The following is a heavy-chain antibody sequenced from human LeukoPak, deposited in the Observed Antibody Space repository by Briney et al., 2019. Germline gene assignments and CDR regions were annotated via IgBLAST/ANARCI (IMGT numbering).Heavy chain of an antibody. CDR3: ASVDYGDY. CDR1: GYTFTTYA. D-gene: IGHD4-17*01. Sequence: ASVKVSCKASGYTFTTYAILWVRQAPGQRLEWMGWINTGNGNTKYLQKFQGRVTFTRDTSASTAYMELSSLRSEDTAVYYCASVDYGDYWGQGTLVTVSS. CDR2: INTGNGNT. V-gene: IGHV1-3*04. J-gene: IGHJ4*02.